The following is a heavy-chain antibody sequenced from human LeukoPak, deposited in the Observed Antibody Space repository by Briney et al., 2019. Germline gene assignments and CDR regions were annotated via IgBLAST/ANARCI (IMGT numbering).Heavy chain of an antibody. J-gene: IGHJ6*04. CDR1: GFTFSSYS. V-gene: IGHV3-21*01. Sequence: GGSLRLSCAASGFTFSSYSMNWVRQAPGKGLEWVSSISSSSSYIYYADSVKGRFTISRDNAKNSLYLQMNSLRAEDTAVYYCARDNTYGSESYSPYYYGMDVWGKGTTVTVSS. D-gene: IGHD3-10*01. CDR3: ARDNTYGSESYSPYYYGMDV. CDR2: ISSSSSYI.